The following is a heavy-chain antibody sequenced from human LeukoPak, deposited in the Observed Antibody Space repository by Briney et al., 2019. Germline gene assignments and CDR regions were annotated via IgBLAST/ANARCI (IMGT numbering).Heavy chain of an antibody. Sequence: TGGSLRLSCAASGFLFSNYRMNWVRQAPGKGLEWVSSIGSRGTYIYYADSVKGRFTISRDNSKNTLSLQMNSLRAEDTAVYYCAKGRSASGTYYTTIDYWGQGTLVTVPS. D-gene: IGHD3-10*01. CDR2: IGSRGTYI. CDR3: AKGRSASGTYYTTIDY. CDR1: GFLFSNYR. V-gene: IGHV3-21*04. J-gene: IGHJ4*02.